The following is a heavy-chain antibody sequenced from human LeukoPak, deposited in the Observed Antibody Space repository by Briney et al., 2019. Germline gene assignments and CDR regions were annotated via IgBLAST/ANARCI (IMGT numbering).Heavy chain of an antibody. V-gene: IGHV4-39*01. D-gene: IGHD6-19*01. Sequence: SETLSLTCAVSGASFSSSGYYWVWIRQPSGKGLEWIGSISYGGHTYYSPSLRSRVTISVDRSNNRFSLNLSSVTAADTAIYYCARQIALAGEWAFDIWGQGTLVTVSS. CDR2: ISYGGHT. CDR3: ARQIALAGEWAFDI. CDR1: GASFSSSGYY. J-gene: IGHJ3*02.